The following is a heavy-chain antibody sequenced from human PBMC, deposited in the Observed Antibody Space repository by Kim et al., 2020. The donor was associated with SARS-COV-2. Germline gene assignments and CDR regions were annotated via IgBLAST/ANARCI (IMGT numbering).Heavy chain of an antibody. J-gene: IGHJ4*02. CDR3: AKVAGSICYFDG. CDR2: ISYNGKRI. V-gene: IGHV3-30*18. CDR1: GFAFRLSA. Sequence: GGSLRLSCAASGFAFRLSALSFFRPSPGTLLEWVAYISYNGKRIHYADSVRDRFTISRDNSRNTVYLQMNSLRTEDTAVYYCAKVAGSICYFDGCGQGSLVTLSA. D-gene: IGHD5-12*01.